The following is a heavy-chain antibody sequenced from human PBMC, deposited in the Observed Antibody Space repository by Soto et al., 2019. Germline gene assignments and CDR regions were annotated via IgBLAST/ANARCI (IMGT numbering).Heavy chain of an antibody. CDR2: IYYSGST. J-gene: IGHJ6*03. CDR3: ARQTNYDFWSGHMDV. V-gene: IGHV4-39*01. CDR1: GGSISSSSYY. Sequence: ASETLSLTCTVSGGSISSSSYYWGWIRQPPGKGLEWIGSIYYSGSTYYNPSLKSRVTISVDTSKNQFSLKLSSVTAADTAVYYCARQTNYDFWSGHMDVWGKGTTVTVSS. D-gene: IGHD3-3*01.